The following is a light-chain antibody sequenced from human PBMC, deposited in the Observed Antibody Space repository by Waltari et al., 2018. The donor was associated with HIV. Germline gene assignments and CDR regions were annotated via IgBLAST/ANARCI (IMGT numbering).Light chain of an antibody. V-gene: IGKV3-15*01. CDR2: GAS. J-gene: IGKJ2*01. CDR3: QQYTNWYT. Sequence: EIVLTQSPATLSVSPGGRATLSCQAPRLLIYGASARATGIPARFSGSGSGTEFTLTISSLQSEDFAVYYCQQYTNWYTFGQGTKLEIK.